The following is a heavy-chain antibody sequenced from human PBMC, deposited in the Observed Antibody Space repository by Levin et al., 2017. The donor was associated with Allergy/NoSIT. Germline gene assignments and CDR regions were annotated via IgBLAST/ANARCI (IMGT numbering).Heavy chain of an antibody. J-gene: IGHJ4*02. Sequence: SQTLSLTCAVYGGSFSGYYWTWIRQPPGKGLEWIGEINHSGSTNYNPSLKSRVTISVDTSKNQFSLKLSSVTAADTAVYYCARGQERRFDYWGQGTLVTVSS. CDR1: GGSFSGYY. V-gene: IGHV4-34*01. CDR3: ARGQERRFDY. CDR2: INHSGST. D-gene: IGHD5-24*01.